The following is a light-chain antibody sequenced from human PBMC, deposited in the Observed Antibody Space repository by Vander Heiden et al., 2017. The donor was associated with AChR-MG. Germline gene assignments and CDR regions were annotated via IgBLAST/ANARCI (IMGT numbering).Light chain of an antibody. CDR1: QSISIY. CDR3: QQSYSIPLI. J-gene: IGKJ4*01. Sequence: DIQMTQSPTSLTASVGDRVTITCRASQSISIYLNWYQQKPGKAPKLLIYTASRLQSGVPSRFSGSGSGTDFTLTISSLQPEDFATYYCQQSYSIPLIFGGGTKVEIK. CDR2: TAS. V-gene: IGKV1-39*01.